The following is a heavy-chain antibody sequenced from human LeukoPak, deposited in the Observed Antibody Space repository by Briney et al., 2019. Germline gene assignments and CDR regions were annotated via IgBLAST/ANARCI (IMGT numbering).Heavy chain of an antibody. J-gene: IGHJ4*02. Sequence: SETLSLTCTVFGGSISSYYWSWIRQPPGKGLEWIGYIYYSGSTNYNPSLKSRVTISVDTSKNQFSLKLTSVTAGDTAFYYCARHVLGIRTFDSWGQGTLVTVSS. CDR3: ARHVLGIRTFDS. D-gene: IGHD2-8*02. CDR1: GGSISSYY. CDR2: IYYSGST. V-gene: IGHV4-59*08.